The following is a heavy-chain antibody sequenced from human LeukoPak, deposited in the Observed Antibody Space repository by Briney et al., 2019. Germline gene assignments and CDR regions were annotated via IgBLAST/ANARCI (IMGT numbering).Heavy chain of an antibody. J-gene: IGHJ6*02. Sequence: GSLRLSCAASGFTFSSYTMHWVRQAPGKGLEWVAVISYDGSNKYYTDSVKGRFTISRDNSKNTLYLQMNSLRAEDTAVYYCASLWSAVAGSAGMDVWGQGTTVTVSS. D-gene: IGHD6-19*01. CDR1: GFTFSSYT. CDR3: ASLWSAVAGSAGMDV. V-gene: IGHV3-30-3*01. CDR2: ISYDGSNK.